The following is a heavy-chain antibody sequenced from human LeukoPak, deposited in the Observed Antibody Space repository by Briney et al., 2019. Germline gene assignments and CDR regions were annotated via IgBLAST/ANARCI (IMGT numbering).Heavy chain of an antibody. J-gene: IGHJ3*02. CDR2: INPSGGST. CDR1: GYTFTSYY. CDR3: ARGVRPYDYLGAFDI. V-gene: IGHV1-46*01. D-gene: IGHD4-11*01. Sequence: ASVKVSCKASGYTFTSYYMHWVRQAPGQGLEWMGIINPSGGSTSYAQKFQGRVTVTRDTSTSTVYMELSSLRSEDTAVYYCARGVRPYDYLGAFDIWGQGTMVTVSS.